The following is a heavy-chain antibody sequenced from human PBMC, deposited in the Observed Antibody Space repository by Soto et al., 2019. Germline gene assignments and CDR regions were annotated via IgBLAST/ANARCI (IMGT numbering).Heavy chain of an antibody. D-gene: IGHD6-13*01. J-gene: IGHJ6*02. Sequence: GESLKISCKGSGYSFTSYWIGWVRQMPGKGLEWMGIIYPGDSDTRYSPSFQGQVTISADKSISTAYLQWSSLKASDTAMYYCARLGGSSSWTGRLAETGMDVWGQGTTVTVSS. CDR3: ARLGGSSSWTGRLAETGMDV. CDR2: IYPGDSDT. CDR1: GYSFTSYW. V-gene: IGHV5-51*01.